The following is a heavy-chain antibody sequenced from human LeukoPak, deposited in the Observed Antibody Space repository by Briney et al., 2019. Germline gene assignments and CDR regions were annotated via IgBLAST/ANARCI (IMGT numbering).Heavy chain of an antibody. CDR1: GFTFSSYW. J-gene: IGHJ4*02. D-gene: IGHD3-16*01. CDR2: IKQDGSEK. Sequence: PGGSLRLSCAASGFTFSSYWMSWVRRAPGKGLEWVANIKQDGSEKYYVDSVKGRFTISRDNAKNSLYLQMNSLRAEDTAVYYCAREGDRLTFDYWGQGTLVTVSS. V-gene: IGHV3-7*03. CDR3: AREGDRLTFDY.